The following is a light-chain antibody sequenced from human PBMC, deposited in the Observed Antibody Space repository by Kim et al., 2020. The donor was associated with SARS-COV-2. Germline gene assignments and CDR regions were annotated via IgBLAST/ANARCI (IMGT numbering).Light chain of an antibody. CDR1: SGNIASNY. CDR2: EDN. V-gene: IGLV6-57*02. Sequence: GKAVTISCTGSSGNIASNYVQWYQQRPGSAATTVMYEDNQRPPGVAARLSGSIDSSSNSASLTISGLKADDEAYYYCQSSDSSNWVFGGGTQVTVL. CDR3: QSSDSSNWV. J-gene: IGLJ3*02.